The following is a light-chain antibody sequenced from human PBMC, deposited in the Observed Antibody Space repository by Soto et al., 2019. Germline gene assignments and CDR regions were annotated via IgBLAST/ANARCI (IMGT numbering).Light chain of an antibody. CDR2: GAS. V-gene: IGKV3-15*01. CDR1: QSVSSN. CDR3: QQYNNWPPT. J-gene: IGKJ1*01. Sequence: EIVMTQSPANLSVSPGEKATLSCRASQSVSSNLAWYQQKPGQAPRLLIYGASTRATGIPARFSGSGSGTEFTLTISSLQSEDFAAYYCQQYNNWPPTFGQGTKV.